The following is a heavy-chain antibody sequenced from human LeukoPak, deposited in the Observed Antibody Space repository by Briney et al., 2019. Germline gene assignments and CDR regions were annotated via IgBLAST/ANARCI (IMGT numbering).Heavy chain of an antibody. CDR3: ARRSSPSSSWPYYFDY. D-gene: IGHD6-13*01. J-gene: IGHJ4*02. Sequence: SETLSLTCTVSGGSISGFYWSWIRQPPGKGLEWLGYVYNSGSTNYNPSLKSRVTISVDTSKSQFSLNLTSVTAADTAVYYCARRSSPSSSWPYYFDYWGQGTLVTVSS. CDR2: VYNSGST. V-gene: IGHV4-59*08. CDR1: GGSISGFY.